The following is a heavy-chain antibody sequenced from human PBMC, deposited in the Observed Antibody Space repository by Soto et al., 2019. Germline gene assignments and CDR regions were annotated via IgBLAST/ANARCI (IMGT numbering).Heavy chain of an antibody. V-gene: IGHV3-23*01. D-gene: IGHD6-13*01. CDR1: GFSFSCYS. CDR2: ISGSGGST. CDR3: AKSYSSSWYYFDY. Sequence: GGSLRLSRASSGFSFSCYSVSWHRQAPGKELEWVSAISGSGGSTYYADSVKGRFTISRYNSKNTLYLQMNSLRAEDTAVYYCAKSYSSSWYYFDYWGQGTLVTVSS. J-gene: IGHJ4*02.